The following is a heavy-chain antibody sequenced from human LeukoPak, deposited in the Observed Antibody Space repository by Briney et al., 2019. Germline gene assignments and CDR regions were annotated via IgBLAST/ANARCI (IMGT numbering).Heavy chain of an antibody. CDR2: ISGDGSST. V-gene: IGHV3-74*03. CDR3: TRRVDATRWYDP. D-gene: IGHD2-15*01. Sequence: PGGSLRLSCAASEFTFSSYWMHWVRHAPGEGLVWVSRISGDGSSTTYADSVKGRFIIYRDNSKNRLYLQMDSLRAEDTAVYYCTRRVDATRWYDPWGQGTLVTVSS. CDR1: EFTFSSYW. J-gene: IGHJ5*02.